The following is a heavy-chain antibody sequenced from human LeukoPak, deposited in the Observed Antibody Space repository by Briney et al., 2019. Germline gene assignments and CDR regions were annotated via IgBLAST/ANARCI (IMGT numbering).Heavy chain of an antibody. CDR1: GGSISSHY. Sequence: PSETLSLTCTGSGGSISSHYCSWIRQPPGKGLEWMGFIYYSGSTNYNPSLKSRVTISVDTSKNQFSLKLSSVTAADTAVYYCARVSPDIVVVPAAIGAFDIWGQGTMVTVSS. D-gene: IGHD2-2*01. CDR2: IYYSGST. J-gene: IGHJ3*02. V-gene: IGHV4-59*11. CDR3: ARVSPDIVVVPAAIGAFDI.